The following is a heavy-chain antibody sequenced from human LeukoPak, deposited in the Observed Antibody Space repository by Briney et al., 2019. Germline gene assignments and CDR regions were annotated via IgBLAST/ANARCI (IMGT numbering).Heavy chain of an antibody. CDR2: IVGSGDST. V-gene: IGHV3-23*01. Sequence: GGSLRLSCAASGFTFSSYAMSWVRQTPEKGLEWVSGIVGSGDSTHYADSVKGRFTISRDNSKDTMYLQMNSLRAEDTAVYYCAKALGGELAVLVYWGQGTLVTVSS. J-gene: IGHJ4*02. CDR3: AKALGGELAVLVY. CDR1: GFTFSSYA. D-gene: IGHD3-16*01.